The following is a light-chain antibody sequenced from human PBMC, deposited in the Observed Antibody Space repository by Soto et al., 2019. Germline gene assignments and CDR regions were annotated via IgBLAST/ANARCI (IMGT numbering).Light chain of an antibody. CDR2: EAS. J-gene: IGKJ1*01. V-gene: IGKV1-5*01. CDR3: LQDFKYPRT. CDR1: QSISSW. Sequence: DIQMTQSPSTLSASVGDRVSITCRAGQSISSWLAWYQQKPGKAPKLLIYEASTLQSGVPSRFSGSYSGTDFTLTIGSLQPEDFATYYCLQDFKYPRTFGQGTKVDTK.